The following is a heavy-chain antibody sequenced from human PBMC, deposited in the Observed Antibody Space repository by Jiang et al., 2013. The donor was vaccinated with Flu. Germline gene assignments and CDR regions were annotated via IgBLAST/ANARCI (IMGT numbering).Heavy chain of an antibody. V-gene: IGHV4-61*03. D-gene: IGHD3-10*01. Sequence: SLTCSVSGGSVSSGSYYWSWIRQPPGKGLEWIGHIYYSGSTNYNTSLKSRVTMSVDTSKNHFSLKLNSVTAADTAVYYCARDRIIMVRGVISYYGMDVWGQGTTVTVSS. J-gene: IGHJ6*02. CDR1: GGSVSSGSYY. CDR3: ARDRIIMVRGVISYYGMDV. CDR2: IYYSGST.